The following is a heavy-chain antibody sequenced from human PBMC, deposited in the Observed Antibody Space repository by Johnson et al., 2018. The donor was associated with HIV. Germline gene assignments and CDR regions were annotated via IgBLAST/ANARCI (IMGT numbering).Heavy chain of an antibody. CDR2: ISYDGSNK. Sequence: VQLVESGGGVVQPGRSLRLSCAASGFTFSSYAMHWVRQAPGKGLEWVAVISYDGSNKYYADSVKGRFTISRDNSKNTLYLQMNSLRAEDTAVYYCARLEELLRAFDIWDQGTMVTVSS. CDR3: ARLEELLRAFDI. J-gene: IGHJ3*02. D-gene: IGHD1-26*01. V-gene: IGHV3-30-3*01. CDR1: GFTFSSYA.